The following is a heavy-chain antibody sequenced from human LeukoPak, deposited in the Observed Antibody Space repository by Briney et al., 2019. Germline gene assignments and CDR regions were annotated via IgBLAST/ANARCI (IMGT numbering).Heavy chain of an antibody. V-gene: IGHV3-7*01. CDR1: GFTFSSYW. Sequence: SGGSLRLSCAASGFTFSSYWMSWVRQAPGKGLEWVANIKQDGSENHYVDSVKGRFTISRDNAKNSLYLQMNSLRAEDTAVYYCARFVSRRIAEAGVWFDPWGQGTLVTVSS. CDR2: IKQDGSEN. J-gene: IGHJ5*02. CDR3: ARFVSRRIAEAGVWFDP. D-gene: IGHD6-13*01.